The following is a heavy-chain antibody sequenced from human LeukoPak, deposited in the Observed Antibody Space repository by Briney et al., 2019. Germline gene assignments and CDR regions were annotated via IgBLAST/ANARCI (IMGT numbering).Heavy chain of an antibody. Sequence: GGSLRLSCAASGFTFSSYWIHWVREAPGKGLVWVSIINSDGSTTNYADSVKGRFTISRDNAKNTLYLQLNSLRPEDTAVYYCARDYSSWFDYWGQGTLVTVSS. CDR3: ARDYSSWFDY. J-gene: IGHJ4*02. D-gene: IGHD6-6*01. V-gene: IGHV3-74*01. CDR2: INSDGSTT. CDR1: GFTFSSYW.